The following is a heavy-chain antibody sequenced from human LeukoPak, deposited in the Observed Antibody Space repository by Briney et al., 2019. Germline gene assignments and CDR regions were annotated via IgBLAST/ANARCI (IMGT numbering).Heavy chain of an antibody. CDR3: ATESAARPLDY. CDR2: VDPEDGET. J-gene: IGHJ4*02. D-gene: IGHD6-6*01. V-gene: IGHV1-69-2*01. Sequence: ASVKVSCMVSGYTFTDYYMHWVQQAPGKGLEWMGLVDPEDGETIYAEKFQGRVTITADTSIDTAYMELSSLRSEDTAVYYCATESAARPLDYWGQGTLVTVSS. CDR1: GYTFTDYY.